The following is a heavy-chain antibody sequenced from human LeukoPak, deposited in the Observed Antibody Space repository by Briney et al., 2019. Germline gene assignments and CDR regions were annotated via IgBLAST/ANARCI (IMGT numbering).Heavy chain of an antibody. CDR2: FDPEYGKS. CDR1: GYTLTDLS. Sequence: ASVKVSFKVSGYTLTDLSMHWVRQAPGKGLEWMGGFDPEYGKSIFAQRLQGRVSMTEDTSTGTAYMELSSLRSEDTAVYYCATDLATVVKVTNFWGQGTLVTVSS. V-gene: IGHV1-24*01. CDR3: ATDLATVVKVTNF. J-gene: IGHJ4*02. D-gene: IGHD4-23*01.